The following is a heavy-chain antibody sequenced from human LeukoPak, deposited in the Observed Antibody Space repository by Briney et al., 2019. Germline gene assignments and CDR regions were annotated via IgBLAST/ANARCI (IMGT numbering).Heavy chain of an antibody. CDR3: ARHLSGSHSRGIDS. V-gene: IGHV4-59*08. D-gene: IGHD1-26*01. J-gene: IGHJ4*02. CDR2: VSYSCYP. Sequence: SETLSLTCNVSGGSTSGYHWSWIRQSPEKGLEWIGYVSYSCYPNYSPSLKSRVTMSLDTSKNHFSLKLTSVSAADTALYYCARHLSGSHSRGIDSWGRGTLVIVST. CDR1: GGSTSGYH.